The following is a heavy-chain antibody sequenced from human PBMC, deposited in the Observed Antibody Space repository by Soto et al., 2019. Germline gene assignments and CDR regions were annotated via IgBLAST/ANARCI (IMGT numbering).Heavy chain of an antibody. J-gene: IGHJ5*02. Sequence: QVQLQESGPGLVKPSQTLSLTCTVSGGSISSGDYYWSWIRQPPGKGLEWIGYIYYSGSTYYNPSLKSRVAISVDTSKNQFSLKLSSVTAADTDVYYCARERPDGARLDPWGQGTLVTVSS. V-gene: IGHV4-30-4*01. CDR2: IYYSGST. D-gene: IGHD6-6*01. CDR1: GGSISSGDYY. CDR3: ARERPDGARLDP.